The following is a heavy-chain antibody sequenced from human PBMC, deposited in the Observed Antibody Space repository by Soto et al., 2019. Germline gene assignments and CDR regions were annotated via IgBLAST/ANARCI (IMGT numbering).Heavy chain of an antibody. CDR1: GFTFSSYA. J-gene: IGHJ3*02. Sequence: LSLTCAASGFTFSSYAMSWVRQAPGKGLEWVSAISGSGGSTYYADSVKGRFTISRDNSKNTLYLQMNSLRAEDTAVYYCANTCGDCSPVDAFDIWGQGTMVTVSS. CDR2: ISGSGGST. D-gene: IGHD2-21*01. CDR3: ANTCGDCSPVDAFDI. V-gene: IGHV3-23*01.